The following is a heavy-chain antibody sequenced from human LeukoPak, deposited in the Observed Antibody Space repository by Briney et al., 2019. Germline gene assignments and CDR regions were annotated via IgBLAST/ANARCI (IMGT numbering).Heavy chain of an antibody. J-gene: IGHJ1*01. Sequence: SETLSLTCTVSGGSISSYYWSWIRQPAGKGLEWIGRIYTSGSTNYNPSLKSRVTMSVDTSKNQFFLKLSSVTAADTAVYYCASIAYYYDSSGYYSGWYFQHWGQGTLVTVSS. V-gene: IGHV4-4*07. CDR2: IYTSGST. CDR3: ASIAYYYDSSGYYSGWYFQH. D-gene: IGHD3-22*01. CDR1: GGSISSYY.